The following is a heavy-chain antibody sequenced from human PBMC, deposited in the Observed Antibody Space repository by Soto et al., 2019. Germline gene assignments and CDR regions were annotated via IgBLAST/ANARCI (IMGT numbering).Heavy chain of an antibody. D-gene: IGHD2-2*01. CDR2: ISASGSYI. CDR1: GFSVSTYT. CDR3: ARGWGCSSTSCYYFDH. J-gene: IGHJ4*02. V-gene: IGHV3-21*01. Sequence: GGSLRLSCAASGFSVSTYTLNWVRQAPGKGPEWVSSISASGSYIYYADSLKGRFTISKDNAKNSVFLQMTNLRCDDSAVYSCARGWGCSSTSCYYFDHWGQGALVTVSS.